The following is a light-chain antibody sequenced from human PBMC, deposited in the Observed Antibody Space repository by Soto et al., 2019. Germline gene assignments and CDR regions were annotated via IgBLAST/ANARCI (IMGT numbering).Light chain of an antibody. CDR3: QQSYTTPLT. V-gene: IGKV1-39*01. CDR1: QTINTY. CDR2: DAS. J-gene: IGKJ4*01. Sequence: DIQMTQSPSSLSASVGDRVTITCRARQTINTYLNWYQQTPGTAHKLLIYDASSLQSGVQSRFRGSGSGTDFTLTITSLQPEDFATYYCQQSYTTPLTVGGGTKVDI.